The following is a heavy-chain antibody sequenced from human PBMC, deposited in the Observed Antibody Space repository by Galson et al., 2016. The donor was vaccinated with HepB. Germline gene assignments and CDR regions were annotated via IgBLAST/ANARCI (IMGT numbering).Heavy chain of an antibody. V-gene: IGHV4-39*01. D-gene: IGHD1-1*01. CDR1: GGSVSNVEYY. Sequence: SETLSLTCAVSGGSVSNVEYYWGWLRQPPGKGLEWIGNIYHSGTTYYNPSLKSRVTIFVDTSENQFSLKLNSVTASDTAVYYCARLPIILMQLERWHYFDSWGHGTLVTVSS. CDR2: IYHSGTT. J-gene: IGHJ4*01. CDR3: ARLPIILMQLERWHYFDS.